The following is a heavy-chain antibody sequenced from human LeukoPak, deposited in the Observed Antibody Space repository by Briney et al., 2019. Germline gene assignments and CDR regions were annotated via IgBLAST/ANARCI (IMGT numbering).Heavy chain of an antibody. CDR3: AKNMYRNFDY. CDR2: ISYDGSNK. CDR1: GFTFSSYG. Sequence: PGGSLRLSCAASGFTFSSYGMHWVRQAPGKGLEWVAVISYDGSNKYYADSVKGRFTISRDNSKNTLYLQMNSLRAEDTAVYYCAKNMYRNFDYWGQGTLVTVSS. V-gene: IGHV3-30*18. J-gene: IGHJ4*02. D-gene: IGHD2-2*01.